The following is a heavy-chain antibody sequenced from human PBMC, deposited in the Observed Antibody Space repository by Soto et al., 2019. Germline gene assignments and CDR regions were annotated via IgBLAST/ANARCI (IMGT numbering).Heavy chain of an antibody. CDR1: GGSISSGGYY. V-gene: IGHV3-11*01. CDR2: ISGNGEVI. CDR3: ARDVDADFRTDFDY. J-gene: IGHJ4*02. Sequence: LSLTCTVSGGSISSGGYYWSWIRQHPGKGLEWISYISGNGEVIQYAASARGRFTISRDNAENSVYLEMESLRDEDTALYYCARDVDADFRTDFDYWGRGTLVTVSS. D-gene: IGHD4-17*01.